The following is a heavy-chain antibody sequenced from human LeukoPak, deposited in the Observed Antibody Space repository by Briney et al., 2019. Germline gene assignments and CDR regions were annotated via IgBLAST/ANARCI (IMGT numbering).Heavy chain of an antibody. CDR2: INPNSGGT. J-gene: IGHJ6*02. D-gene: IGHD3-3*01. CDR3: ARGTGWIWSPPSDYYGMDV. Sequence: ASVTVSCKASGYTFTGYYMHWVRQAPGQGLEWMGWINPNSGGTNYAQKFQGRVTMTRDTSTSTAYMELSRLRSDDTAVYYCARGTGWIWSPPSDYYGMDVWGQGTTVTVSS. CDR1: GYTFTGYY. V-gene: IGHV1-2*02.